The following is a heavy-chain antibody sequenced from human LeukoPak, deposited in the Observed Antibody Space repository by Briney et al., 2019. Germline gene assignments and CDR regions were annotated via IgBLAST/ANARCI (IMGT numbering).Heavy chain of an antibody. J-gene: IGHJ4*02. CDR1: GFTFSSYA. D-gene: IGHD3-22*01. CDR3: ARATDYYDSSGYYGFDY. Sequence: GRSLRLSCAASGFTFSSYAMHWVRQAPGKGLEWVAVISYDGSNKYYADSVKGRFTISRDNSKNTLYLQMNSLRDEDTAVYYCARATDYYDSSGYYGFDYWGQGTLVTVSS. CDR2: ISYDGSNK. V-gene: IGHV3-30-3*01.